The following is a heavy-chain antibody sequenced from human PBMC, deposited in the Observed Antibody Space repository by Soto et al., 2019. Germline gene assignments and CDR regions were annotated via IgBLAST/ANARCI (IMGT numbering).Heavy chain of an antibody. V-gene: IGHV4-59*08. CDR1: GGSISSYY. Sequence: SETLSLTCTVSGGSISSYYWSWIRQPPGKGLEWIGYIYYSGSTNYNPSLKSRVTISVDTSKNQFSLKLSSVTAADTAVYYCARLGYYYDSSGYLFDYWGQGTLVTVS. CDR3: ARLGYYYDSSGYLFDY. CDR2: IYYSGST. J-gene: IGHJ4*02. D-gene: IGHD3-22*01.